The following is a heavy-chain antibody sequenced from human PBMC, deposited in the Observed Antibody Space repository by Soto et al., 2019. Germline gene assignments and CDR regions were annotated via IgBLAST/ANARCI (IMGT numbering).Heavy chain of an antibody. J-gene: IGHJ4*02. CDR3: ARGGYCSSTSCQGFDY. Sequence: GESLKISCKGSGYSFTSYWIGWVRQMPGKGLEWMGIIYPGDSDTRYSPSFQGQVTISADKSISTAYLQWSSLKASDTAMYYCARGGYCSSTSCQGFDYWGQGTLVTVYS. D-gene: IGHD2-2*03. CDR1: GYSFTSYW. CDR2: IYPGDSDT. V-gene: IGHV5-51*01.